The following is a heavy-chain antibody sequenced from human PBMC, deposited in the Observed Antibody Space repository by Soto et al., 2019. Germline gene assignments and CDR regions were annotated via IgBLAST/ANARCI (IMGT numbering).Heavy chain of an antibody. J-gene: IGHJ5*02. V-gene: IGHV1-69*13. Sequence: SVKVSCKASGGTFSSYAISWVRQAPGQGLEWMGGIIPIFGTANYAQKFQGRVTITADESTSTAYMELSSLRSEDTAVYYCAHLNRFGELSFGWFDPGGQGTLLTVSS. CDR2: IIPIFGTA. CDR1: GGTFSSYA. D-gene: IGHD3-16*01. CDR3: AHLNRFGELSFGWFDP.